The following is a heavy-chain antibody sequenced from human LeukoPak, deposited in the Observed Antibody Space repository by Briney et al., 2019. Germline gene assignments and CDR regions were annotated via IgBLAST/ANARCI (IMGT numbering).Heavy chain of an antibody. CDR2: ISGSGGNT. CDR1: GFTFSSYA. V-gene: IGHV3-23*01. Sequence: GGPLRLSCAASGFTFSSYAMSWVRQAPGKGLEWVSIISGSGGNTYNADSVKGRFTISRDNSKNTLYLQMNSLRAEDTAVYYCARGGWLGKPQRVDYWGQGTLITVSS. D-gene: IGHD6-19*01. CDR3: ARGGWLGKPQRVDY. J-gene: IGHJ4*02.